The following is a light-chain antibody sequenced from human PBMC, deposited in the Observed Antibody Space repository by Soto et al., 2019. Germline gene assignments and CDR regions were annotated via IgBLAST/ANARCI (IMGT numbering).Light chain of an antibody. CDR3: QQYGSSPT. J-gene: IGKJ1*01. CDR2: GAS. Sequence: EIVLMQSPGTLSLSPGESATLSCRASRTVSSNYLAWYQQKPGQAPRHLIYGASSRATGIPDKFSVSGSGTDFTRTIRRLEPEDFAVYYCQQYGSSPTCGQGTKVEIK. CDR1: RTVSSNY. V-gene: IGKV3-20*01.